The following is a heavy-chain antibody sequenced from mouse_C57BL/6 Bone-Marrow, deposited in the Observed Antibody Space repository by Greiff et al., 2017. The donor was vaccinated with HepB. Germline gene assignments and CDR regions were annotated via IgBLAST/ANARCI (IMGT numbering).Heavy chain of an antibody. CDR2: INPGSGGT. CDR3: ARSDGYYGGVT. CDR1: GYAFTNYL. V-gene: IGHV1-54*01. D-gene: IGHD2-3*01. Sequence: QVQLQQSGAELVRPGTSVKVSCKASGYAFTNYLIEWVKQRPGQGLEWIGVINPGSGGTNYNEKFKGKATLTADKSSSTAYMQLSSLTSEDSAVYVCARSDGYYGGVTGGQGTTLTVSS. J-gene: IGHJ2*01.